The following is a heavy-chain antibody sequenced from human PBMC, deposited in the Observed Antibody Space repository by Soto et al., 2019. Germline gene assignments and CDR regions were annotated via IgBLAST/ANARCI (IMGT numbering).Heavy chain of an antibody. Sequence: EVRLVESGGGWVQPGGSLRLSCVASGFTFSREWLSWVRQAPGKGLEWVANINEDGSGRYYVASVEGRFAISRDNGKNSLYQQMNSLRAEDTAFYYCARDGYGGYLDSWGQGTLVTVSP. CDR2: INEDGSGR. V-gene: IGHV3-7*04. CDR1: GFTFSREW. D-gene: IGHD1-26*01. J-gene: IGHJ4*02. CDR3: ARDGYGGYLDS.